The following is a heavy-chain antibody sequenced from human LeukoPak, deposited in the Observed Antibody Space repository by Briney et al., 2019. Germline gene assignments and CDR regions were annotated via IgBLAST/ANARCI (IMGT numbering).Heavy chain of an antibody. CDR3: ASSPVTARFVDY. D-gene: IGHD2-21*02. CDR1: GGSISSYS. CDR2: IYYSGST. V-gene: IGHV4-59*01. Sequence: SETLSLTCTVSGGSISSYSWSWIRQPPGKGLEWIGYIYYSGSTNYNPSLKSRVTISVDTSKNQFSLKLSSVTAADTAVYYCASSPVTARFVDYWGQGTLVTVSS. J-gene: IGHJ4*02.